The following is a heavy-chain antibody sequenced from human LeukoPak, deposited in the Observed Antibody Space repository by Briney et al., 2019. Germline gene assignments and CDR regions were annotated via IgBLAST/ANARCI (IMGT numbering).Heavy chain of an antibody. Sequence: GASVKVSCKASGYTFTGYYIHWVRQAPGQGLEWMGWINPNSGGTNYAQKFQGRVTMTRDTSISTAYMELSRLRSDDTAVYYCARRHSSGWFIDYWGQGTLVTVSS. CDR3: ARRHSSGWFIDY. V-gene: IGHV1-2*02. CDR1: GYTFTGYY. CDR2: INPNSGGT. D-gene: IGHD6-19*01. J-gene: IGHJ4*02.